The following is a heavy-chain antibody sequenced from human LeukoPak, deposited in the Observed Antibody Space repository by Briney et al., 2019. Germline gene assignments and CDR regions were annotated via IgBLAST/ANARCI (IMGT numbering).Heavy chain of an antibody. V-gene: IGHV3-21*01. D-gene: IGHD3-9*01. Sequence: GGSLRLSCAASGFTFSSYSMHWVRQAPGKGLEWVSSISSSSSYIYYADSVKGRFTISRDNAKNSLYLQMNSLRAEDTAVYYCARAQPYDILTGYSDYWGQGTLVTVSS. CDR2: ISSSSSYI. CDR3: ARAQPYDILTGYSDY. CDR1: GFTFSSYS. J-gene: IGHJ4*02.